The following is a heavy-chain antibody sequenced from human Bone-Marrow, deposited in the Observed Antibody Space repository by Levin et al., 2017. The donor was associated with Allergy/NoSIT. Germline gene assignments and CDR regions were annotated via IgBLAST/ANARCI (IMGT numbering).Heavy chain of an antibody. Sequence: LSLTCAASGFSSSNYWMGWVRQAPGKGLEWVANIRYDGGEKYYVDSVKGRFTISRDNAKNSLYLQMNSLRAEDTAVYYCAREPYEVQGTKYYGAFDWWGQGTMVTVSS. D-gene: IGHD3-16*01. CDR2: IRYDGGEK. J-gene: IGHJ3*01. V-gene: IGHV3-7*01. CDR3: AREPYEVQGTKYYGAFDW. CDR1: GFSSSNYW.